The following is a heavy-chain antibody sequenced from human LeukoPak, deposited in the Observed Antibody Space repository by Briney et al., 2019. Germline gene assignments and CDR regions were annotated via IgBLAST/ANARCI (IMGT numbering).Heavy chain of an antibody. J-gene: IGHJ5*02. D-gene: IGHD2-15*01. CDR3: ATSSPNCSGGSCYVFDP. CDR2: INPNSGGT. V-gene: IGHV1-2*02. Sequence: ASVKVSCKASGYTFTGYYMHWVRQAPGQGLEWMGWINPNSGGTNYGQKFQGRVTMTRDTSISTAYMELSRLRSDDTAVYYRATSSPNCSGGSCYVFDPWGQGTLVTVSS. CDR1: GYTFTGYY.